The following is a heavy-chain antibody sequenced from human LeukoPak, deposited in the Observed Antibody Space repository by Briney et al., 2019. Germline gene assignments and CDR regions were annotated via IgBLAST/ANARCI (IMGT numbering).Heavy chain of an antibody. CDR3: ARQRDPGSDYYYGMDV. J-gene: IGHJ6*04. D-gene: IGHD6-6*01. Sequence: GESLKISCTGSGYNFTSYWIGWVRQMPGKGLEWMGIIYPGDSDTRYSQSFQGQVTISADKSISTAYLQWSSLKASDTAMYYCARQRDPGSDYYYGMDVWGKGTTVTVSS. V-gene: IGHV5-51*01. CDR2: IYPGDSDT. CDR1: GYNFTSYW.